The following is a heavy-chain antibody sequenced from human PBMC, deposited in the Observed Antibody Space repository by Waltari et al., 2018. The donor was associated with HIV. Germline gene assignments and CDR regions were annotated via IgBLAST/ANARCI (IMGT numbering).Heavy chain of an antibody. J-gene: IGHJ4*02. Sequence: EVQLVESGGVLVKHGGSLRLSCAASGLTLSNAWMSWVRQAPGKGLEWVGRIKSKTDGGTEDYAAPVKGRFTISRDDSKNILYLQMNSLKTEDTAVYYCYGFVWGQGTLVTVSS. V-gene: IGHV3-15*01. D-gene: IGHD3-10*01. CDR2: IKSKTDGGTE. CDR1: GLTLSNAW. CDR3: YGFV.